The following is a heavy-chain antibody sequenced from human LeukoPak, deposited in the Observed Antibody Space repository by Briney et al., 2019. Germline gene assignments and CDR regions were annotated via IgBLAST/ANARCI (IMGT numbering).Heavy chain of an antibody. CDR2: FDPEGGEK. V-gene: IGHV1-24*01. Sequence: WASVKVSCKVSGYTLTELSMHWVRQAPGRGLEWMGGFDPEGGEKIYAQKFQGRVTMTEDTSTDTAYMELSSLRSEDTAVYYCAIRRAYQGIAAAALDYWGQGTLVTVSS. D-gene: IGHD6-13*01. CDR1: GYTLTELS. J-gene: IGHJ4*02. CDR3: AIRRAYQGIAAAALDY.